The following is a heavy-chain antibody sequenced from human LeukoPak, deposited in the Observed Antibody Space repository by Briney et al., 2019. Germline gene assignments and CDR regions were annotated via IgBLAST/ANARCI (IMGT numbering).Heavy chain of an antibody. CDR1: GFTFDDYA. J-gene: IGHJ4*02. V-gene: IGHV3-9*03. Sequence: GRSLRLSCAASGFTFDDYAMHWVRQAPGKGLEWVSGISWNSGSIGYADSVKGRFTISRDNAKNSLYLQMNSLRAEDMALYYCAKDSGGLYCSGGSCYYYDYWGQGTLVTVSS. CDR3: AKDSGGLYCSGGSCYYYDY. CDR2: ISWNSGSI. D-gene: IGHD2-15*01.